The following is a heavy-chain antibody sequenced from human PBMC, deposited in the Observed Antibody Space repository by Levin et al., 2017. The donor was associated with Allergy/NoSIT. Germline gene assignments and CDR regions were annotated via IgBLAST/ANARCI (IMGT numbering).Heavy chain of an antibody. CDR3: AKKQGGTTGFSFDV. V-gene: IGHV3-23*01. CDR2: ITGGGFNT. CDR1: GSTLSDYA. J-gene: IGHJ3*01. D-gene: IGHD1-14*01. Sequence: GGSLRLSCDASGSTLSDYAMSWVRQAPGKGLEWVSVITGGGFNTYYGDSVKGRFTVSRDNSKNTLYLELNSLRAEDTAVYYCAKKQGGTTGFSFDVWGQGTMVTVSS.